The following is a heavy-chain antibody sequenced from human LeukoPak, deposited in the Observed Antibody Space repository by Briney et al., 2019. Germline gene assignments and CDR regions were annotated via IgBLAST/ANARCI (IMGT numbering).Heavy chain of an antibody. Sequence: PGGSLRLSCAASGFTVNSYYMTWVRQAPGKGLEGVSVIFIGGSTYYADSVKGRFAISRDSSKNTVYLQMDSLRVEDTAVYYCARVMTATTYWYFDLWGRGSLVTVSS. CDR2: IFIGGST. CDR1: GFTVNSYY. D-gene: IGHD4-17*01. CDR3: ARVMTATTYWYFDL. V-gene: IGHV3-66*02. J-gene: IGHJ2*01.